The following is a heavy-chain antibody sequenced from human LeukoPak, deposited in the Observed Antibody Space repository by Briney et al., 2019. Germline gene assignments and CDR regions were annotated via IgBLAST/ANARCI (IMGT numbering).Heavy chain of an antibody. J-gene: IGHJ4*02. V-gene: IGHV3-7*04. Sequence: GGSLRLSCAASGFIFNNYWMQWVRQAPGKGLEWVANIKQDGSKKSYVDSVKGRFTISRDNAKNSLYLQMNSLRAEDTAIYYCTRVGYIDEGIDYWGQGTLVTVSS. CDR3: TRVGYIDEGIDY. D-gene: IGHD5-24*01. CDR2: IKQDGSKK. CDR1: GFIFNNYW.